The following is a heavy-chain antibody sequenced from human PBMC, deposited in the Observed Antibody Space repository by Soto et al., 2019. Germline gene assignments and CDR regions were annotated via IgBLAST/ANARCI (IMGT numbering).Heavy chain of an antibody. CDR2: IWYDGSNK. J-gene: IGHJ6*02. CDR1: GFTFSSYG. D-gene: IGHD1-26*01. CDR3: ARDESIVGPRVSGMDV. Sequence: QVQLVESGGGVVQPGRSLRLSCAASGFTFSSYGMHWVRQAPGKGLEWVAVIWYDGSNKYYADSVKGRFTISRDNSKNTRYLQMNSLRAEDTAVYYCARDESIVGPRVSGMDVWGQGTTVTVSS. V-gene: IGHV3-33*01.